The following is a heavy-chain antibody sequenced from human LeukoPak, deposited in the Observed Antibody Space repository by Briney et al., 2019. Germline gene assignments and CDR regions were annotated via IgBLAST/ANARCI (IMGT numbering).Heavy chain of an antibody. CDR3: ARGPPPIRITIVGGGQYYFDY. D-gene: IGHD3-10*01. V-gene: IGHV4-34*01. CDR1: GGSFSGYY. Sequence: PSETLSLTCAVCGGSFSGYYWSWLRQPPGKGVEWIGEINHSGSTNYNPSLQSRGTIYVDTSKNQSSLRRSSEPAADPPVYYCARGPPPIRITIVGGGQYYFDYSGHGKLVTASP. CDR2: INHSGST. J-gene: IGHJ4*01.